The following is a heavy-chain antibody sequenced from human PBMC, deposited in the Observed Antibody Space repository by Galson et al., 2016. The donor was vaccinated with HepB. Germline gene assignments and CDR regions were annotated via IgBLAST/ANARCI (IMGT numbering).Heavy chain of an antibody. Sequence: SLRLSCAVSGLTFHNHWLNWVRQAPGKGLEWLATIKEDESEEFYVDSVKGRFTISRDNAQNSLYLQMNSLRADDTAVYYCAKGPPNMAFWGQGTLVTVSS. CDR3: AKGPPNMAF. CDR2: IKEDESEE. V-gene: IGHV3-7*03. J-gene: IGHJ4*02. D-gene: IGHD5-24*01. CDR1: GLTFHNHW.